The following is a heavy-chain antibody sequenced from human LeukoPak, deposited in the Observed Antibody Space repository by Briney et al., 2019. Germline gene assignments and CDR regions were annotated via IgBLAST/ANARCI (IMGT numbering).Heavy chain of an antibody. J-gene: IGHJ4*02. CDR2: INHSGST. V-gene: IGHV4-34*01. CDR1: GGSFSGYY. CDR3: ARGLSPRINMVRGVRPPFRGVFDY. Sequence: SETLPLTCAVYGGSFSGYYWGWIRQPPGKGLEWIGEINHSGSTNYNPSLKSRVTISVDTSKNQFSLKLSSVTAADTAVYYCARGLSPRINMVRGVRPPFRGVFDYWGQGTLVTVSS. D-gene: IGHD3-10*01.